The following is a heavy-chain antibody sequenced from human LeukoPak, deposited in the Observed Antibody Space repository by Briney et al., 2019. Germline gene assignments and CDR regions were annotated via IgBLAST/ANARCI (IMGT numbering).Heavy chain of an antibody. Sequence: PSQTLSLTCTVSGGSISSGSYYWSWIRQPAGKGLEWIGRIYTSGSTNYNPSLKSRVTISVDTSKNQFSLKLSSVTAADTAVYYCAREPGYSSSWYSLDGRRGRNHFDYWGQGTLDTVSS. J-gene: IGHJ4*02. CDR2: IYTSGST. V-gene: IGHV4-61*02. CDR1: GGSISSGSYY. D-gene: IGHD6-13*01. CDR3: AREPGYSSSWYSLDGRRGRNHFDY.